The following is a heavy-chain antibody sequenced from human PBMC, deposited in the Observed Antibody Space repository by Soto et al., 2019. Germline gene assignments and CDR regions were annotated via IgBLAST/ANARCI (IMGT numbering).Heavy chain of an antibody. D-gene: IGHD6-6*01. J-gene: IGHJ4*02. CDR3: AKANRLSSSYFDY. Sequence: GGSLRLSCAASGFTFSSYAMSWVRQATGKGLEWVSAISGSGGSTYYADSEKGRFTISRDNSKNTLYLQMNSLRAENTAVYYYAKANRLSSSYFDYWGQGTLVTVSS. V-gene: IGHV3-23*01. CDR1: GFTFSSYA. CDR2: ISGSGGST.